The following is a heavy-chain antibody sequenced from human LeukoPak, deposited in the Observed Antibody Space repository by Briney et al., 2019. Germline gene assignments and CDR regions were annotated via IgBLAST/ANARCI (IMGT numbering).Heavy chain of an antibody. D-gene: IGHD1-26*01. V-gene: IGHV3-74*01. J-gene: IGHJ4*02. Sequence: PPGGSLRLSCVASGFTISNYWMHWVRQASGKGLVWVSRINSDGSITTYADSVKGRFTISRDNAKNTMYLQMNSLRDEDTAVYYCATLLPGVWGQGTLVTVSS. CDR2: INSDGSIT. CDR1: GFTISNYW. CDR3: ATLLPGV.